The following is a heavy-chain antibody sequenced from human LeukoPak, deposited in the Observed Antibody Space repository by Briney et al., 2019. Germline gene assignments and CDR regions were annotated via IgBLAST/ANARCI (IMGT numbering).Heavy chain of an antibody. D-gene: IGHD3-10*01. J-gene: IGHJ4*02. CDR1: GFTFSGFA. Sequence: GGSLRLSCSASGFTFSGFAMGWVRQAPGKGLEWVSSISGSGGNTYYADSVEGRFTISRDNSKNTLLLQMISLRAEDTALYYCARIITMVRGVPGDYWGQGTLVTVSS. V-gene: IGHV3-23*01. CDR2: ISGSGGNT. CDR3: ARIITMVRGVPGDY.